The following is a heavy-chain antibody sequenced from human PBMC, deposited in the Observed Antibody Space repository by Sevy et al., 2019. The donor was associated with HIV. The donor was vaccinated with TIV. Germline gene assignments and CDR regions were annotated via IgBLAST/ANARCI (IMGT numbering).Heavy chain of an antibody. CDR3: ARTTTVTTSALDY. Sequence: SETVSLTCAVYGGSFSGYYWSWIRQPPGKGLEWIGEINHSGSTNYNPSLKSRVTISVDTSKNQFSLKLTSVTAADTAVYYCARTTTVTTSALDYWGQGTLVTVSS. V-gene: IGHV4-34*01. CDR2: INHSGST. D-gene: IGHD4-17*01. CDR1: GGSFSGYY. J-gene: IGHJ4*02.